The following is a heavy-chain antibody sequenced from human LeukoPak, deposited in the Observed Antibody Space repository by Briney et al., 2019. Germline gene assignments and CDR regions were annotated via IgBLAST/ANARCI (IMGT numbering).Heavy chain of an antibody. CDR1: GSTFTRYA. CDR3: ARSIVVVPAAMEGEFDY. CDR2: INAGNGNT. D-gene: IGHD2-2*01. Sequence: ASVKLSCKASGSTFTRYAMHWVRQAPGPRLEGMGWINAGNGNTKYSQKFQARVTITRDTSASTAYMELSSLRSEDTAVYYCARSIVVVPAAMEGEFDYWGQGTLVTVSS. J-gene: IGHJ4*02. V-gene: IGHV1-3*01.